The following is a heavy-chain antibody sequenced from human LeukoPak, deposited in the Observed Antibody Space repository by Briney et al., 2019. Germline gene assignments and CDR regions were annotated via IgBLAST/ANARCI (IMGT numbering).Heavy chain of an antibody. CDR3: ARGPGGATAEAFDI. J-gene: IGHJ3*02. D-gene: IGHD4/OR15-4a*01. Sequence: PSETLSLTCTVSGGSISNYYWSWIRQPAGKGLEWIGRIYTSGSNNYNPSLKSRVTMSVNTSKNQFSLKLSSVTAADTAVYYCARGPGGATAEAFDIWGQGTMVTVSS. CDR2: IYTSGSN. CDR1: GGSISNYY. V-gene: IGHV4-4*07.